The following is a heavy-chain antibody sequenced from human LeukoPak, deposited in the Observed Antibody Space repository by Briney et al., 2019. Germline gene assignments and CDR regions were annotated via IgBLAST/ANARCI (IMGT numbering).Heavy chain of an antibody. Sequence: GGSLRLSCAASGFTFSSYEMNWVRQAPGKGLEWVSYISSSGGTIYYADSVKGRFTISRDNAKDSLYLQMNSLRAEDTAVYYCARADIVRTYYYYGMDVWGKGTTVTVSS. CDR2: ISSSGGTI. J-gene: IGHJ6*04. V-gene: IGHV3-48*03. D-gene: IGHD2-8*01. CDR1: GFTFSSYE. CDR3: ARADIVRTYYYYGMDV.